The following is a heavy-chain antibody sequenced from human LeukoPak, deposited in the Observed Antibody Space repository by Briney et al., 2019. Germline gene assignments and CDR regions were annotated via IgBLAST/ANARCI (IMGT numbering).Heavy chain of an antibody. D-gene: IGHD3-10*01. J-gene: IGHJ4*02. V-gene: IGHV5-51*01. CDR1: GYSFTNSW. CDR2: VFPGDSDT. Sequence: GESLKISCKGSGYSFTNSWIAWVRQMPGRGLEWMGIVFPGDSDTRYSPSFQGQVTISADKSISTAYLQWSSLKASDTAMYYCARLFGGSRGYFDYWGQGTLVTVSS. CDR3: ARLFGGSRGYFDY.